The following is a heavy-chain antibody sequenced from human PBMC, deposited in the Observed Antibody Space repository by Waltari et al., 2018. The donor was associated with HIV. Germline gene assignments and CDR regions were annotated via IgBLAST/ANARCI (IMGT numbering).Heavy chain of an antibody. J-gene: IGHJ4*02. CDR3: AKLPDRYGSSWAFDY. CDR1: GFISNSA. V-gene: IGHV3-23*01. D-gene: IGHD6-13*01. CDR2: ITVDTNT. Sequence: EVQLLESGGALAQPGGSLSLSCVASGFISNSAMTWVRPAPGKGLGGVSTITVDTNTYYADSVKGRFSISRDNSKNTLYLQMNSLRAEDTAVYYCAKLPDRYGSSWAFDYWGQGTLVTVSS.